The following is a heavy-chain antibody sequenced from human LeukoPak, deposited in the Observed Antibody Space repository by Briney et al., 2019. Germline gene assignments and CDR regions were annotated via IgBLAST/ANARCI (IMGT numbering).Heavy chain of an antibody. D-gene: IGHD3/OR15-3a*01. CDR3: AKPGLALRYYFDY. CDR2: ISGSGGST. V-gene: IGHV3-23*01. CDR1: GFTFSSYA. Sequence: GGSLRLSCAASGFTFSSYAMSWVRQAPWKGLEWVSAISGSGGSTYYPDSVKGRFTISRDNSKNTLYLQMNSLRAEDTAVYYCAKPGLALRYYFDYWGQGTLVTVSS. J-gene: IGHJ4*02.